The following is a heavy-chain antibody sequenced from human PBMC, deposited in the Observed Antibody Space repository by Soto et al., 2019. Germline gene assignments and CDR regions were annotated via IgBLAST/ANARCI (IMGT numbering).Heavy chain of an antibody. CDR2: INPSGGST. D-gene: IGHD1-26*01. Sequence: ASVKVSCKASGYTFTSYYMHWVRQAPGQGLEWMGIINPSGGSTSYAQKFQGRVTMTRDTSTSTVYMELSSLRSEDTAVYYCARDCQVGATSAYYYGMDVWGQGTTVTVSS. V-gene: IGHV1-46*01. CDR1: GYTFTSYY. J-gene: IGHJ6*02. CDR3: ARDCQVGATSAYYYGMDV.